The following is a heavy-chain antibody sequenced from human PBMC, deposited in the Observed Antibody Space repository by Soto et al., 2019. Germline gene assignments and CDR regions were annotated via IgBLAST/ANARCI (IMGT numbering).Heavy chain of an antibody. V-gene: IGHV4-59*08. D-gene: IGHD3-22*01. J-gene: IGHJ4*02. CDR3: ARNNYHSSGPSAY. Sequence: SETLSFTSTFSAASISSYYWSWIRQPRGKGLEGIGYIYYSGSTNYNPSLKRRVTISGKTAKNQFSLKLSSVTAADTAVYYCARNNYHSSGPSAYWGQGTLVTVPS. CDR2: IYYSGST. CDR1: AASISSYY.